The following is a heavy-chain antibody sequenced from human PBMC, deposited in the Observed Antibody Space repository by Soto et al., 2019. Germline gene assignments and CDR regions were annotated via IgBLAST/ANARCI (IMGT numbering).Heavy chain of an antibody. J-gene: IGHJ4*02. Sequence: QVQLVQSGAEVKKPGSSVKVSCKASGGTFSSYAISWVRQAPGQGLEWMGGIIPIFGTANYAQKFQGRVTMTADESTSPAYMELSSLRSEDTAVYYCARDTAKMRGASSSGYWGQGTLVTVSS. V-gene: IGHV1-69*01. CDR2: IIPIFGTA. D-gene: IGHD6-6*01. CDR3: ARDTAKMRGASSSGY. CDR1: GGTFSSYA.